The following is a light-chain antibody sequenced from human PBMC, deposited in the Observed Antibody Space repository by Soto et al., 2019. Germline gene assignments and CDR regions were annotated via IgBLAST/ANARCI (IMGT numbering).Light chain of an antibody. V-gene: IGKV1-39*01. CDR3: QQSYSTPFT. CDR1: QSISSY. J-gene: IGKJ3*01. Sequence: DIQMTQSPSSQSASVGDRVTITCRASQSISSYLNWYQQKPGKAPKLLIYAASSLQSGVPSRFSGSGSGTDFTLTISSLQPEHFATYYCQQSYSTPFTFGPGTKVDIK. CDR2: AAS.